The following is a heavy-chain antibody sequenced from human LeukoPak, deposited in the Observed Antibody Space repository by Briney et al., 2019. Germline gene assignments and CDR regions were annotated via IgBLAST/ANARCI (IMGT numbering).Heavy chain of an antibody. D-gene: IGHD3-3*01. CDR3: ARDYDFWSGYMDNWFDP. J-gene: IGHJ5*02. CDR1: GGSISSYY. CDR2: IYTSGST. Sequence: SETLSLTCTVSGGSISSYYWSWIRQPAGKGLEWIGRIYTSGSTNYNPSLKSRVTMSVDTSKNQFSLKLSSVTAADTAVYYCARDYDFWSGYMDNWFDPWGQGALVTVSS. V-gene: IGHV4-4*07.